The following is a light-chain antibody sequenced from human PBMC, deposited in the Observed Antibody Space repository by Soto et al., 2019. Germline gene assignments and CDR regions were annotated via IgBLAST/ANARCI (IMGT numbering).Light chain of an antibody. J-gene: IGLJ1*01. Sequence: QSALTQPASVPGSPGQSITISCTGTSSDVGGYNFVSWYQQHPGKAPKLMIYDVDRRPSGVSNRFSGSKSGNTASLTISGLQAEDEADYYCSSYTSSSPYVFGTGTKVTVL. CDR1: SSDVGGYNF. CDR3: SSYTSSSPYV. CDR2: DVD. V-gene: IGLV2-14*01.